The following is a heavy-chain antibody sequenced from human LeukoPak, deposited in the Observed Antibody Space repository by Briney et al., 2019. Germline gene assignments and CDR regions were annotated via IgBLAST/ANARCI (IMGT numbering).Heavy chain of an antibody. J-gene: IGHJ6*02. Sequence: RASVKVSCKASGGTFSSYAISWVRQAPGQGLEWMGGIIPIFGTANYAQKFQGRVTITADESTSTAYMELSSLRSEDTAVYYCARHQIAALPVFYYYGMDVWGQGTTVTVSS. CDR3: ARHQIAALPVFYYYGMDV. V-gene: IGHV1-69*13. D-gene: IGHD6-6*01. CDR1: GGTFSSYA. CDR2: IIPIFGTA.